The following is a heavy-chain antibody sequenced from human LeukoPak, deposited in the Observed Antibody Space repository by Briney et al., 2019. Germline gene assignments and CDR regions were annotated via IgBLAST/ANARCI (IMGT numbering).Heavy chain of an antibody. CDR2: INTKTGNP. V-gene: IGHV7-4-1*02. Sequence: ASVKVSCKASGYTFTGHAMNWVRQAPGQGPEWMGYINTKTGNPTYAQGFTGRFVFSLDTSVSTAYLQISSLKSEDTGVYYCAKGGWVAVTGMDSWGQGTLVTVSS. D-gene: IGHD6-19*01. J-gene: IGHJ4*02. CDR3: AKGGWVAVTGMDS. CDR1: GYTFTGHA.